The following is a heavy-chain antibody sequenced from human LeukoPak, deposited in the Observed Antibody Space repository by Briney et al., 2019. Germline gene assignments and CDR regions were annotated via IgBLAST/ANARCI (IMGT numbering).Heavy chain of an antibody. CDR2: LSGNGDNT. CDR3: ARGFFSRGGRWYAFDI. V-gene: IGHV3-23*01. Sequence: GGSLRLSCAASRFTFNTYAMSWVRQAPGKGLEWVSGLSGNGDNTYYADSVKGRFTISRDNSKNTLYLQMNSLRAEDTAVYYCARGFFSRGGRWYAFDIWGQGTMVTVSS. D-gene: IGHD3-3*01. CDR1: RFTFNTYA. J-gene: IGHJ3*02.